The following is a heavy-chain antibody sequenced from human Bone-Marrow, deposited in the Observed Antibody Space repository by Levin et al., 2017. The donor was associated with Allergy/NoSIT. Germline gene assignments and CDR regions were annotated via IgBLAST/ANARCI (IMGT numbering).Heavy chain of an antibody. J-gene: IGHJ4*02. CDR2: IYYSGST. V-gene: IGHV4-39*07. CDR3: ARGAPPQYYFDY. Sequence: SETLSLTCTVSGGSISSSSYYWGWIRQPPGKGLEWIGSIYYSGSTYYNPSLKSRVTISVDTSKNQFSLKLSSVTAADTAVYYCARGAPPQYYFDYWGQGTLVTVSS. D-gene: IGHD4-11*01. CDR1: GGSISSSSYY.